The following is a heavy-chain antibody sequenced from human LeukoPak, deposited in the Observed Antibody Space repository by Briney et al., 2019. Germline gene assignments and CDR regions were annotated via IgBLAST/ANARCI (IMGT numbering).Heavy chain of an antibody. V-gene: IGHV1-69*06. J-gene: IGHJ6*03. Sequence: GASVKVSCKASGYTFTGYYMHWVRQAPGQGLEWMGGIIPIFGTANYAQKFQGRVTITADKSTSTAYMELRSLRSDDTAVHYCARGVVVPAAMGRYYYYMDVWGKGTTVTISS. CDR3: ARGVVVPAAMGRYYYYMDV. CDR2: IIPIFGTA. D-gene: IGHD2-2*01. CDR1: GYTFTGYY.